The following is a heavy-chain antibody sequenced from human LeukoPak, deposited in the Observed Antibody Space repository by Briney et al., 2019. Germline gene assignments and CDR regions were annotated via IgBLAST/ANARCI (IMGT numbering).Heavy chain of an antibody. CDR1: GFTFTSSA. D-gene: IGHD2-2*01. J-gene: IGHJ6*02. CDR3: ARLEEVVVVPATIDYYYYGMDV. CDR2: IVVGSDNT. V-gene: IGHV1-58*02. Sequence: SVKVSCKASGFTFTSSAMQWVRQARGQRLEWIGWIVVGSDNTNYAQKFQERVTITRDMSTSTAYMELSSLRSEDTAVYYCARLEEVVVVPATIDYYYYGMDVWGQGTTVTVSS.